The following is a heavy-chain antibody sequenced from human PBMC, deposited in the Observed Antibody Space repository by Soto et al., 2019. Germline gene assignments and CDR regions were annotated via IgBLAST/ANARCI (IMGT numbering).Heavy chain of an antibody. J-gene: IGHJ6*02. CDR3: VRQGIGVLHGLVDV. D-gene: IGHD3-10*01. CDR2: FRSGGDT. CDR1: GDSISSYN. Sequence: QVQLQESGPGLVKPSETLSLTCTVSGDSISSYNLAWIRHPPGKGLEWLGYFRSGGDTSYNPSLKSRMAISADTSTRQFSLRLSSVTAADTAVYYCVRQGIGVLHGLVDVWGQGTTVTVSS. V-gene: IGHV4-4*09.